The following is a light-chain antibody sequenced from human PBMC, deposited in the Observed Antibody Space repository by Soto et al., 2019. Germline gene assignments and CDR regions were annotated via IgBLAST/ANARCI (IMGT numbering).Light chain of an antibody. Sequence: DIQMTQSPSSLSASVGDRVTITCQASQDINKNLIWYQQTKGKAPKILIYDASDLETGVPSRFSGSGSGTGCTFTISRLQPEDFATYYCQQYESLPLTFGQGTRLEIK. CDR1: QDINKN. CDR2: DAS. J-gene: IGKJ5*01. CDR3: QQYESLPLT. V-gene: IGKV1-33*01.